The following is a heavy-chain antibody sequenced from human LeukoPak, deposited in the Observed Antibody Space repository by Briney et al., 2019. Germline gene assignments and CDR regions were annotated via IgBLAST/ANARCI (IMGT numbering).Heavy chain of an antibody. CDR2: IIPIFGTA. V-gene: IGHV1-69*13. CDR3: ARDYGYRSGGSCYRSDY. D-gene: IGHD2-15*01. Sequence: SVKVSCKASGGTFSSYAISWVRQAPGQGLEWMGGIIPIFGTANYAQKFQGRVTITADESTSTAYMELSSLRSEDTAVYYCARDYGYRSGGSCYRSDYWGQGTLVTVSS. J-gene: IGHJ4*02. CDR1: GGTFSSYA.